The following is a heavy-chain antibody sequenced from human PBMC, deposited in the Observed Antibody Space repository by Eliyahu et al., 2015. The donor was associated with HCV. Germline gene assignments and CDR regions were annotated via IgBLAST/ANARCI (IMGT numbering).Heavy chain of an antibody. CDR3: VGDYSSSPQAKFDY. D-gene: IGHD6-6*01. CDR1: FSSYA. Sequence: FSSYAMSWVRQAPGKGLEWVSAISGSGGSTYYADSVKGRFTISRDNSKNTLYLQMNSLRAEDTAVYYCVGDYSSSPQAKFDYWGQGTLVTVSS. CDR2: ISGSGGST. J-gene: IGHJ4*02. V-gene: IGHV3-23*01.